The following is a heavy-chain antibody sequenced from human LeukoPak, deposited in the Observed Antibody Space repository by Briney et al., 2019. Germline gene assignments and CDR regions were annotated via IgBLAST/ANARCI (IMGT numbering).Heavy chain of an antibody. Sequence: GRSLILSCAASGFTFSTLAIHWVRQAPGKGLEWVAVISSDGSNKYYADSVKGRFTISRDNSKNTVYLQMNSLRAEDTAVYYCAKSTSTVMVTSLNYWGQGTLVTVSS. D-gene: IGHD5-18*01. J-gene: IGHJ4*02. CDR2: ISSDGSNK. V-gene: IGHV3-30*18. CDR1: GFTFSTLA. CDR3: AKSTSTVMVTSLNY.